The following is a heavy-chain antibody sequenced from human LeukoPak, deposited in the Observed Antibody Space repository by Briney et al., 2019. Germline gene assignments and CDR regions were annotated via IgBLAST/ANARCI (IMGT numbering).Heavy chain of an antibody. CDR2: ISGSGNST. J-gene: IGHJ4*02. D-gene: IGHD2-15*01. CDR3: AKVLVLVSANRYYFDY. CDR1: GFTFSDFY. V-gene: IGHV3-23*01. Sequence: GGSLRLSCAASGFTFSDFYMSWIRQAPGKGLEWVSLISGSGNSTYYADPVKGRFTISRDNSKNTLYLQMNSLRAEDTAVYYCAKVLVLVSANRYYFDYWGQGTLVTVSS.